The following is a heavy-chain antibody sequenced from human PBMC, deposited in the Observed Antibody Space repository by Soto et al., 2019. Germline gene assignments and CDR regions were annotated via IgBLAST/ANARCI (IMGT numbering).Heavy chain of an antibody. D-gene: IGHD3-3*01. CDR3: ARAGTIVGGPDYMDV. CDR1: GYTFTSYG. V-gene: IGHV1-18*01. Sequence: QIQLVQSGAEVKKPGASVKVSCKASGYTFTSYGISWVRQAPGQALEWMGWISGYSGNTNYAQTLLGRGTMTTDTATSTAYRELRSLRSGDTAVYYWARAGTIVGGPDYMDVWGKGTTVTVSS. CDR2: ISGYSGNT. J-gene: IGHJ6*03.